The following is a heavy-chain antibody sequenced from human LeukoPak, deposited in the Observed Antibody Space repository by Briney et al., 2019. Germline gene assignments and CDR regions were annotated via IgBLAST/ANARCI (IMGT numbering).Heavy chain of an antibody. D-gene: IGHD6-19*01. J-gene: IGHJ4*02. Sequence: GGSLRLSCAASGFTVSSNYMSWVRQAPGKGLEWVSVIYSGGSTYYADSVKGRFTISRDNSKNTLYLQMNSLRAEDTAVYYCAKGGSRYSSGLANFDYWGQGTLVTVSS. V-gene: IGHV3-66*01. CDR3: AKGGSRYSSGLANFDY. CDR2: IYSGGST. CDR1: GFTVSSNY.